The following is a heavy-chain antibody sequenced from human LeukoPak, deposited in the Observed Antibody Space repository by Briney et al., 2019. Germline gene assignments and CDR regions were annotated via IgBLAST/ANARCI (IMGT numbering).Heavy chain of an antibody. Sequence: GGSQRLSCAASGFIFSNYAMTWVRQAPGEGLEWVSSSGSTTDYSDSVKGRFTISRGNSKNTLYLQMNSLRANDTAVYYCTRDSSYGDYSTAFDYWGQGALVTVSS. J-gene: IGHJ4*02. V-gene: IGHV3-23*01. CDR3: TRDSSYGDYSTAFDY. CDR2: SGSTT. CDR1: GFIFSNYA. D-gene: IGHD4-17*01.